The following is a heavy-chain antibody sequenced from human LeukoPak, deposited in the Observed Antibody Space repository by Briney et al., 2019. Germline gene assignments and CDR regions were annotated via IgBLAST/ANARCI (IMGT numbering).Heavy chain of an antibody. Sequence: GGSLRLSCAGSGFTFSHFWMSWVRQTPGKGLEWVAYIKKTGIETYYLDSVKGRFTITRDNNRNSLFLQMYSLRAEDTAVYFCARENGYCSGSDCYSYFDSWGQGTLVTVSS. D-gene: IGHD2-15*01. CDR3: ARENGYCSGSDCYSYFDS. CDR2: IKKTGIET. J-gene: IGHJ4*02. CDR1: GFTFSHFW. V-gene: IGHV3-7*01.